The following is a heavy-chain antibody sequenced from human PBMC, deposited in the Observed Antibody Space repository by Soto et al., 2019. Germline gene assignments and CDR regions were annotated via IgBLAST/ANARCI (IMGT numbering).Heavy chain of an antibody. V-gene: IGHV4-34*01. CDR3: ARVTLHYYDFWSGFRTQYGMDV. Sequence: SETLSLTCAVYGGSFSGYYWSWIRQPPGKGLEWIGEINHSGSTNYNPSLKSRVTISVDTSKNQFSLKLSSVTAADTAVYYCARVTLHYYDFWSGFRTQYGMDVWGQGTTVT. CDR2: INHSGST. J-gene: IGHJ6*02. D-gene: IGHD3-3*01. CDR1: GGSFSGYY.